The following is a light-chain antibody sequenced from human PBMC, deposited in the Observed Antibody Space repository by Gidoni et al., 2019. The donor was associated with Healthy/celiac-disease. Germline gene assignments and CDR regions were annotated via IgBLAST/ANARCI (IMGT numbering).Light chain of an antibody. J-gene: IGKJ4*01. CDR3: QQLNSYLT. CDR1: QGSSSY. Sequence: IQLTQSTSSLSASVGDRVTITCRASQGSSSYLAWYQQKPGKAPKLLIYAASTLQSGVPSRFSGSGSGTDFTLTISSLQPEDFATYYCQQLNSYLTFGGGTKVEIK. CDR2: AAS. V-gene: IGKV1-9*01.